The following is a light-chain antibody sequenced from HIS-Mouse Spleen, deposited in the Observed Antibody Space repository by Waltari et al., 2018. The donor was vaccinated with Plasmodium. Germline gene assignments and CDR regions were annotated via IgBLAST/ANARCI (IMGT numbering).Light chain of an antibody. CDR2: EVS. Sequence: QSALTQPASVSGSPGQSITISCTGTSSDVGGYNYVSWYQQHPGKDPKLMTYEVSNRPSGVSNRFSGYKSGNTASRTISGLQAEDDADYYCSSYTSSSTLLYVFGTGTKGTVL. CDR1: SSDVGGYNY. V-gene: IGLV2-14*01. J-gene: IGLJ1*01. CDR3: SSYTSSSTLLYV.